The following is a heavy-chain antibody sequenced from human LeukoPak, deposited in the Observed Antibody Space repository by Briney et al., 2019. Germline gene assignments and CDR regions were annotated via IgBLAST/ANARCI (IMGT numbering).Heavy chain of an antibody. J-gene: IGHJ4*02. Sequence: GGSLRLSCAASGFTFSSYSMNRVRPAPGKGLEWVSYISSSSSTIYYADSVKGRFTISRDNAKNSLYLQMNSLRAEDTAVYYCAREVSQYSNYVGSFDYWGQGTLVTVSS. CDR3: AREVSQYSNYVGSFDY. CDR1: GFTFSSYS. D-gene: IGHD4-11*01. V-gene: IGHV3-48*01. CDR2: ISSSSSTI.